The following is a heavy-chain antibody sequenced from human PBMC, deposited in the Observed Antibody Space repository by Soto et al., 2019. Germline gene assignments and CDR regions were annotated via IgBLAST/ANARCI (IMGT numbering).Heavy chain of an antibody. V-gene: IGHV1-69*14. J-gene: IGHJ4*02. D-gene: IGHD5-12*01. CDR3: ARDRGSGCDPGDY. Sequence: QVQLVQSGAEVKKPGSSVKVSCKTSGDIFSGYSISWVRQAPGQGLEWMGGIIPIFGTTNYAQRFHGRVTITADKSTSTVYRELYSLKSEDTAVYYCARDRGSGCDPGDYWGQGTLVTVSS. CDR2: IIPIFGTT. CDR1: GDIFSGYS.